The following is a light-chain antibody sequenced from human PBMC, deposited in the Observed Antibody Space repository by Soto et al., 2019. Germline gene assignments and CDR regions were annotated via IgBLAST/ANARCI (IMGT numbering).Light chain of an antibody. CDR1: RGIGNA. V-gene: IGKV1-27*01. Sequence: DIQMTQSPSSLSASVGDRVTITCRPSRGIGNALAWYQQKPGTVPKLLIHSASTLQSGVPSRFSGSGSGTDFTLTISSLQPEDVASYYCQKYDSALTFGPGTKVEIK. J-gene: IGKJ1*01. CDR3: QKYDSALT. CDR2: SAS.